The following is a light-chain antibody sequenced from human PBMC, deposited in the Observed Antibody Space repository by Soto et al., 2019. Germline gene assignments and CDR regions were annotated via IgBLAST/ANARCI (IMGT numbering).Light chain of an antibody. Sequence: VLTQSPATLSLSPGQRANLSCRASQSVSSSLAWYQQKPGQAPRLLIYDTSNRATGVPARFSGSGSGTDFTLTISSLEPEDCAIYYCQQRQYWPPITFGQGTRL. V-gene: IGKV3-11*01. CDR3: QQRQYWPPIT. J-gene: IGKJ5*01. CDR2: DTS. CDR1: QSVSSS.